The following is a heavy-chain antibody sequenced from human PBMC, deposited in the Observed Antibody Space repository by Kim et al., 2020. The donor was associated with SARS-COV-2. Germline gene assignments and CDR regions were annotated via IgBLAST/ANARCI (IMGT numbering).Heavy chain of an antibody. Sequence: GGSLRLSCAASGFTFSSYGMHWVRQAPGKGLEWVAVIWYDGSNKYYADSVKGRFTISRDNSKNTLYLQMNSLRAEDTAVYYCARVKGAAAGRGVFDYWGQGTLVTVSS. V-gene: IGHV3-33*01. J-gene: IGHJ4*02. CDR1: GFTFSSYG. CDR3: ARVKGAAAGRGVFDY. D-gene: IGHD6-13*01. CDR2: IWYDGSNK.